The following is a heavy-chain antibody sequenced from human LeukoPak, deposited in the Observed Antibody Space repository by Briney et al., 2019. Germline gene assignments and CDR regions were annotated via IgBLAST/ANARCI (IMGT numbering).Heavy chain of an antibody. CDR1: GFTVSSNY. V-gene: IGHV3-53*05. CDR3: AKDIVDFWSGYYDAFDI. Sequence: GGSLRLSCAASGFTVSSNYMSWVRQAPGKGLEWVSVIYSGGSTYYADSVKGRFTISRDNSKNSLYLQMNGLRTEDTALYYCAKDIVDFWSGYYDAFDIWGQGTMVTVSS. D-gene: IGHD3-3*01. J-gene: IGHJ3*02. CDR2: IYSGGST.